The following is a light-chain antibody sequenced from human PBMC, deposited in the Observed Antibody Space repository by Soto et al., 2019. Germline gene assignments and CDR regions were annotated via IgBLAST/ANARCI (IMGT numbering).Light chain of an antibody. CDR1: STDIGAYIY. CDR2: EVS. V-gene: IGLV2-8*01. CDR3: SSYAGSNNVV. Sequence: SVLTQPPSAAGPPGQSVTISCSGASTDIGAYIYVAWYQQHPRKAPKLMISEVSRRPSGVPERFSGSKSGNTASLTVSGLQADDEAHYYCSSYAGSNNVVFGTGTKVTVL. J-gene: IGLJ1*01.